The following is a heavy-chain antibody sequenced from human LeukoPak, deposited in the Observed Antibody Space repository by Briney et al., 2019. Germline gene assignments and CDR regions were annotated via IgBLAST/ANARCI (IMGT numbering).Heavy chain of an antibody. D-gene: IGHD3-10*01. CDR3: AKSLGHKPEPGVDY. V-gene: IGHV3-23*01. CDR1: GFTFSSYA. J-gene: IGHJ4*02. CDR2: ISGSGGST. Sequence: PGGSLRLSCAASGFTFSSYAMSWVRQAPVKGLEWVSAISGSGGSTYYADSVKGRFTISRDNSKNTLYLQMNSLRAEDTAVYYCAKSLGHKPEPGVDYWGQGTLVTVSS.